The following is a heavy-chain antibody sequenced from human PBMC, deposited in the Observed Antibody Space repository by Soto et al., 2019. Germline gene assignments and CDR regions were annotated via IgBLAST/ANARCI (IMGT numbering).Heavy chain of an antibody. D-gene: IGHD3-16*02. Sequence: EVLLLESGGGLVQSGGSLRLTCAASGFTFSTYTMSWVRQAPGEGLEWVSGIIQSGETFYADSVKGRFSISRHNSKNMLYLPMPSLRAEATAVYSCAKARQPADRWPFEHRGQGTLVTVSS. CDR1: GFTFSTYT. J-gene: IGHJ4*02. CDR3: AKARQPADRWPFEH. CDR2: IIQSGET. V-gene: IGHV3-23*01.